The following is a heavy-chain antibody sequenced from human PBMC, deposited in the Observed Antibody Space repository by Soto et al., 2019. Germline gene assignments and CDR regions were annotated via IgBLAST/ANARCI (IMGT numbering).Heavy chain of an antibody. D-gene: IGHD2-2*01. CDR2: IYHSGST. CDR1: GGSISSSNW. Sequence: PWETLSLTCAVSGGSISSSNWWSWVRQPPGKGLEWIGEIYHSGSTNYNPSLKSRVTISVDKSKNQFSLKLSSVTAADTAVYYCARDSSYCSSTSCYPDYWGQGTLVTVSS. V-gene: IGHV4-4*02. J-gene: IGHJ4*02. CDR3: ARDSSYCSSTSCYPDY.